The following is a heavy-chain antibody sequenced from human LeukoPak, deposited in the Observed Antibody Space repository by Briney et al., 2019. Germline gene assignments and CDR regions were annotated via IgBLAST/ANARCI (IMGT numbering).Heavy chain of an antibody. CDR2: IKQDGSEK. CDR1: GFTFSSYW. J-gene: IGHJ4*02. Sequence: GGSLRLSCAASGFTFSSYWMSWVRQAPGKGLEWVANIKQDGSEKYYVDSVKGRFTISRDNAKNSLYLQMNSLRAEDTAVYYCARDGDYYGSGTNFDYWGQGTLVTVSS. V-gene: IGHV3-7*01. CDR3: ARDGDYYGSGTNFDY. D-gene: IGHD3-10*01.